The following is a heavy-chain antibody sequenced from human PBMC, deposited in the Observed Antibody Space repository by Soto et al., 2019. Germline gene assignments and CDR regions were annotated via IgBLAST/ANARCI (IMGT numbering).Heavy chain of an antibody. CDR2: IIPIFGTA. CDR1: GGTFSSYA. V-gene: IGHV1-69*13. Sequence: SVKVSCKASGGTFSSYAISWVRQAPGQGLEWMGGIIPIFGTANYAQKFQGRVTITADESTSTAYMELSSLRSEDTAVYYCASDEMASGGYYYYGMDVWGQGTTVTVSS. CDR3: ASDEMASGGYYYYGMDV. D-gene: IGHD3-10*01. J-gene: IGHJ6*02.